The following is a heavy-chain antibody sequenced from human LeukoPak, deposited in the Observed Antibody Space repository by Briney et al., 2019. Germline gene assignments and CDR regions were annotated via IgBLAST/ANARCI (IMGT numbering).Heavy chain of an antibody. CDR3: ARHHSNCSSTSCYVSEYFQH. CDR1: GYSFTSYW. D-gene: IGHD2-2*01. J-gene: IGHJ1*01. CDR2: IDPSDSYT. Sequence: GESLRISCKGSGYSFTSYWISWVRQMPGKGLEWMGRIDPSDSYTNYSPSFQGHVTISADKSISTAYLQWSSLKASDTAMYYCARHHSNCSSTSCYVSEYFQHWGQGTLVTVPS. V-gene: IGHV5-10-1*01.